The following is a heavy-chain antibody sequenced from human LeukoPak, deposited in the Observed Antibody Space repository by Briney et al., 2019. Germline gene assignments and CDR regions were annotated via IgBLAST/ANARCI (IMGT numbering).Heavy chain of an antibody. CDR1: GGSFSGYY. V-gene: IGHV4-34*01. CDR2: INHSGST. J-gene: IGHJ4*02. D-gene: IGHD3-22*01. Sequence: SETLSLTCAVYGGSFSGYYWSWIRQPPGKGMEWIGEINHSGSTNYNPSLKSRVTISVDTSKNQFSLKLSSVTAADTAVYYCARGLRKLLRLFDYWGQGTLVTVSS. CDR3: ARGLRKLLRLFDY.